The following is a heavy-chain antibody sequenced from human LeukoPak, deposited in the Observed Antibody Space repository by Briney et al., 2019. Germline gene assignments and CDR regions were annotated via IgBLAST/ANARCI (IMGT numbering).Heavy chain of an antibody. CDR3: ARELRTPYDILGRGNAFDI. D-gene: IGHD3-9*01. CDR1: GFTFNNYA. V-gene: IGHV3-21*01. Sequence: GGSLSLSCAASGFTFNNYAVTWVRQAPGKGLEWVSSISGRSDDINCADSVKSRFTISRDNAKNSLYLQMNSLRAEDTAVYYCARELRTPYDILGRGNAFDIWGQGTRVTVSS. CDR2: ISGRSDDI. J-gene: IGHJ3*02.